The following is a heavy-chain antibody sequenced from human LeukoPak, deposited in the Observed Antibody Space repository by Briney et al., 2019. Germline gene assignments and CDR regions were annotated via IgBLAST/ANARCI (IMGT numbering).Heavy chain of an antibody. CDR3: ARDPGSRGAFDI. CDR2: ISSSSSYI. Sequence: GGSLRLSCAASGFTFSSYSMNWVRQAPGKRLEWVSSISSSSSYIYYADSVKGRFTISRDNAKNSLYLQMNSLRAEDTAVYYCARDPGSRGAFDIWGQGTMVTVSS. V-gene: IGHV3-21*01. D-gene: IGHD6-13*01. CDR1: GFTFSSYS. J-gene: IGHJ3*02.